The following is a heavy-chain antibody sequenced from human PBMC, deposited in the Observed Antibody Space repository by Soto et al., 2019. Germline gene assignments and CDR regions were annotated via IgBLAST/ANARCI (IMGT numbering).Heavy chain of an antibody. CDR3: ARQGDIVVVVPAGYFDS. V-gene: IGHV4-34*01. CDR1: GGSISGYY. D-gene: IGHD2-15*01. CDR2: TDHHGST. Sequence: SETLSLTCTVSGGSISGYYWSWIRQPPGKGLEWIGETDHHGSTNYNPSLKSRVTISVDTSRNHFSLKLASVTAADTAVYYCARQGDIVVVVPAGYFDSWGQGTQVTVSS. J-gene: IGHJ4*02.